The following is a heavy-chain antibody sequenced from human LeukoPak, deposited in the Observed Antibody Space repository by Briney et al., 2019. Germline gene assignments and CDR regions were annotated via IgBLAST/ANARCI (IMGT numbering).Heavy chain of an antibody. V-gene: IGHV3-53*01. CDR3: ARSSGDIAARPIDY. CDR2: IYSGGST. Sequence: PGGSLRLSCAASGFIVSSNYMSWVRQASGKGLEWVSVIYSGGSTYYADSVKGRFTISRDNSKNTLYLQMNSLRAEDTAVYYCARSSGDIAARPIDYWAREPWSPSPQ. D-gene: IGHD6-6*01. J-gene: IGHJ4*02. CDR1: GFIVSSNY.